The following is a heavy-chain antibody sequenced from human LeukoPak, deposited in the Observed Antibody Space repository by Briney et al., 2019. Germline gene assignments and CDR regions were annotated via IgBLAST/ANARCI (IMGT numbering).Heavy chain of an antibody. CDR3: AREYRVVAPAGTTQRPEYYYYGMDV. Sequence: PGGSLRLSCAASGFTFSSYAMHWVRQAPGKGLEWLAVISYDGSNKYYADSVKGRFTISRDNSKNTLYLQMNSLRAEDTAVYYCAREYRVVAPAGTTQRPEYYYYGMDVWGQGTTVTVSS. D-gene: IGHD2-2*01. CDR1: GFTFSSYA. V-gene: IGHV3-30-3*01. CDR2: ISYDGSNK. J-gene: IGHJ6*02.